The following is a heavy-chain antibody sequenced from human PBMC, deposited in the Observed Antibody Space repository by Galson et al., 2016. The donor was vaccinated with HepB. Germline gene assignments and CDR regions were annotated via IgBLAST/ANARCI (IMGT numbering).Heavy chain of an antibody. Sequence: SLRLSCAASGFSFTSYGMHWVRQAPGKGLEWVSVIWYDGSNKYYADSVKGRFTISRDNSKNTVYLQMNSLRAEDTAVYYCARDPCYADYCEVFDYWGRGTLVTVSS. CDR2: IWYDGSNK. J-gene: IGHJ4*02. CDR3: ARDPCYADYCEVFDY. D-gene: IGHD4-17*01. V-gene: IGHV3-33*01. CDR1: GFSFTSYG.